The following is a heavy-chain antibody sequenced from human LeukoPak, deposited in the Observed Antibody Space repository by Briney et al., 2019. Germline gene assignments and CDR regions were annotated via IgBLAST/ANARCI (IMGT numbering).Heavy chain of an antibody. Sequence: ASVKVSCKASGYTFTSYYMHWVRQAPGQGLEWMGIINPSGGSTSYAQKFQGRVTMTRDTSTSTVYMELSSLRSEDTAVYYSARDLLSSSSWSDWFDPWGQGTLVTVSS. J-gene: IGHJ5*02. CDR2: INPSGGST. V-gene: IGHV1-46*01. CDR1: GYTFTSYY. D-gene: IGHD6-13*01. CDR3: ARDLLSSSSWSDWFDP.